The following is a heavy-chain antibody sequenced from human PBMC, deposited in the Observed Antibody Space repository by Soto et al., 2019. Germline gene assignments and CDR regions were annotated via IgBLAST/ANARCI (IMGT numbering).Heavy chain of an antibody. CDR3: AIRASYYDSSGYFDY. V-gene: IGHV3-74*01. D-gene: IGHD3-22*01. Sequence: PGGSLTLSCAASGFPFSGYWMHWVRQAPGKGLVWVSRINSDGSSTSYADSVKGRFTISRDNAKNTLYLQMNSLRAEDTAVYYCAIRASYYDSSGYFDYWGQGTLVTLSS. CDR2: INSDGSST. CDR1: GFPFSGYW. J-gene: IGHJ4*02.